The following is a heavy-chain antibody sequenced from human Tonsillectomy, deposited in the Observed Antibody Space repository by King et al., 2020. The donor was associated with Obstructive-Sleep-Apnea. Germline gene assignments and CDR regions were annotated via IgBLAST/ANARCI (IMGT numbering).Heavy chain of an antibody. V-gene: IGHV2-5*02. Sequence: ITLKESGPTLVKPTQTLTLTCTFSGFSLSTSGVGVGWIRQPPGKALGWFGLVYCDDDKGYSPSLKSRRTITKNTSKNQVVLTMTNMDPVDTATYYCAHTTTVTGFDYWGQGALVTVSS. D-gene: IGHD4-11*01. J-gene: IGHJ4*02. CDR2: VYCDDDK. CDR1: GFSLSTSGVG. CDR3: AHTTTVTGFDY.